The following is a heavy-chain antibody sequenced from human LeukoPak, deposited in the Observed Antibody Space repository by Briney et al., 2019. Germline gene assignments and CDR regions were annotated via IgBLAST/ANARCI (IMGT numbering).Heavy chain of an antibody. D-gene: IGHD6-13*01. J-gene: IGHJ4*02. Sequence: PSETLSLTCTVSGDSISSSSSYWGWIRQPPGEGLEWIGSIYYSGSTYYNTSLKSRVTISVDTSKNQFSLRLNSVTAADTAVYYCARGRYLTTSGGAAAGFLDYWGQGSLVTVST. CDR2: IYYSGST. CDR3: ARGRYLTTSGGAAAGFLDY. CDR1: GDSISSSSSY. V-gene: IGHV4-39*01.